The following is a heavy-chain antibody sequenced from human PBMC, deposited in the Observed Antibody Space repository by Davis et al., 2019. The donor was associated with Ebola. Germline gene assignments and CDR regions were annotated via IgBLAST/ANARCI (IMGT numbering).Heavy chain of an antibody. CDR2: INSDGTFT. Sequence: PGGSLRLSCAASGFTFSNYWMYWVRQAPGEGLMCVSRINSDGTFTTYADSVKGRFTISRDNSENTLYLQMNNLRAEDTALYYCARDHSGNYCTDSWGQGTLVTVSS. CDR1: GFTFSNYW. CDR3: ARDHSGNYCTDS. J-gene: IGHJ4*02. D-gene: IGHD1-26*01. V-gene: IGHV3-74*01.